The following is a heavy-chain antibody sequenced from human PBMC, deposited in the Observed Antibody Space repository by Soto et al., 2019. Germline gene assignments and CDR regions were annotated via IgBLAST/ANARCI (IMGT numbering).Heavy chain of an antibody. J-gene: IGHJ4*02. CDR3: ARGVGSSKFFDY. D-gene: IGHD6-6*01. V-gene: IGHV4-34*01. Sequence: KTSETLSLTCAVYGGSFSGYYWSWIRQPPGKGLEWIGEINHSGSTNYNPSLKSRVTISVDTSKNQFSLKLSSVTAADTAVYYCARGVGSSKFFDYCGQGTLVTVSS. CDR1: GGSFSGYY. CDR2: INHSGST.